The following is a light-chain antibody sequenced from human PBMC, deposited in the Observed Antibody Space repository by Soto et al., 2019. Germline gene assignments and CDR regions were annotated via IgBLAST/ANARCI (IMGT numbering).Light chain of an antibody. J-gene: IGKJ4*01. CDR2: GAS. CDR1: RTINTY. V-gene: IGKV1-39*01. CDR3: QRTYRAIS. Sequence: DVRMTQSPSSLSASVGDTITITCRASRTINTYLNWFQQKPGEPPRLLIYGASTLHDGVPSRFSGSGSAADFTPTISGLQPEYFASYYCQRTYRAISFGGGTKV.